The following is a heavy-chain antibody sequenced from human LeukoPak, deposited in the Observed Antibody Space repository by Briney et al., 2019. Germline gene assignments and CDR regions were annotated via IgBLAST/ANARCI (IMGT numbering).Heavy chain of an antibody. V-gene: IGHV3-23*01. D-gene: IGHD2-21*02. Sequence: GGSLRLSCAASGFTFSSYAMSWVRQAPGKGLEWVSAISGSGGSTYYADSVKGRFTISRDNAKNSLYLQMNSLRAEDTALYYCAKDRRADSDAFDIWGQGTMVTVSS. CDR3: AKDRRADSDAFDI. CDR2: ISGSGGST. CDR1: GFTFSSYA. J-gene: IGHJ3*02.